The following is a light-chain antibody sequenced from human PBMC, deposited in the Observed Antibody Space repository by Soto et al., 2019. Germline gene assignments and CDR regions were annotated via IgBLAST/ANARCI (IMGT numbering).Light chain of an antibody. CDR2: GAS. Sequence: IVLTQSPGTLSLSPGERVTLSCRASQSLSSGYLAWYQQKPGQAPRLLIYGASDRATGIPARFSGSGCGTEFFLPISSLEPEDFLVYYCQQRNNWPPTTFGPGTKVDIK. J-gene: IGKJ3*01. V-gene: IGKV3-11*01. CDR3: QQRNNWPPTT. CDR1: QSLSSGY.